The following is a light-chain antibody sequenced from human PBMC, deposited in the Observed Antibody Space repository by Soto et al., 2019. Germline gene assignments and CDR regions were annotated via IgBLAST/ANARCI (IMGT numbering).Light chain of an antibody. CDR2: DAS. V-gene: IGKV3-11*01. Sequence: EIMVTHSPAAVSLSTGERATLSCRASQSVSNYLDWYQQKPGKAPTLLIYDASSRASGVPARFSGSGSGTDFTLTTSSLEPEDFAVYYCQQSYNRPPFTFGQGSKLDIK. J-gene: IGKJ1*01. CDR1: QSVSNY. CDR3: QQSYNRPPFT.